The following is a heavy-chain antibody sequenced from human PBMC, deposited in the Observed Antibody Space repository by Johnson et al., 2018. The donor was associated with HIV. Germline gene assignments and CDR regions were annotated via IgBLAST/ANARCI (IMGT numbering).Heavy chain of an antibody. V-gene: IGHV3-9*01. CDR2: ISWNSGSI. CDR1: GFTFDDYA. Sequence: VQLVESGGGLVQPGRSLRLSCAASGFTFDDYAMHWVRQAPGKGLAWVSGISWNSGSIGYADSVKGRFTISRDNAKNSLYLQMNSLRAEDTAWYYCAKGLRITMIVTTGAFDSWGQGTMVTVSS. D-gene: IGHD3-22*01. CDR3: AKGLRITMIVTTGAFDS. J-gene: IGHJ3*02.